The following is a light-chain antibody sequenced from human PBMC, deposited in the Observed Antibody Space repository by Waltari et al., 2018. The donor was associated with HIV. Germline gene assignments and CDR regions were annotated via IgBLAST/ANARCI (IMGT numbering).Light chain of an antibody. Sequence: QSVLTPPPSVPGAPARSATVCCTGTSSNNGAGFDLPRWQQFPGTPPKLLIYGYNNRPSWVPDRFSGSKSGTSASLAITGLQAEDEADYYCQSHDISLNSSVFGTGTRVTVL. CDR1: SSNNGAGFD. J-gene: IGLJ1*01. V-gene: IGLV1-40*01. CDR2: GYN. CDR3: QSHDISLNSSV.